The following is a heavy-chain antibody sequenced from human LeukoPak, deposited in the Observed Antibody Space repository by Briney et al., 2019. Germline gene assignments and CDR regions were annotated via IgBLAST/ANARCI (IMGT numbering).Heavy chain of an antibody. CDR2: IYSGGKT. CDR3: ARDRPGDGYFDY. J-gene: IGHJ4*02. CDR1: GFTVSSND. Sequence: GGSLRLSCAASGFTVSSNDMTWVRQTPGRGLEWVSIIYSGGKTYYADSVKGRFTISRDNSKNTLYLQMNSLRAEDTAVFYCARDRPGDGYFDYWGQGTLVTVSS. D-gene: IGHD3-10*01. V-gene: IGHV3-66*01.